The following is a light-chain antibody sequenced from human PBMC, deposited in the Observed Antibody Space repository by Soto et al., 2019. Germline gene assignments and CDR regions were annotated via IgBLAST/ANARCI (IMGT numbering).Light chain of an antibody. Sequence: EIVMTQSPATLSVSPGERATLSCRASQSVSSNLAWYQRKPGQAPRLLIYGASTRATGIPARFSGSGSGTDFTLTISRLEPEDFAVYYCQQYGYSPITFGQGTRLEIK. CDR1: QSVSSN. J-gene: IGKJ5*01. CDR2: GAS. CDR3: QQYGYSPIT. V-gene: IGKV3-15*01.